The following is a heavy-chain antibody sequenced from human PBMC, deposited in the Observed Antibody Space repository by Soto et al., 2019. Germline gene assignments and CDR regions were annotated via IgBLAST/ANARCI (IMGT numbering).Heavy chain of an antibody. V-gene: IGHV1-69*13. CDR3: ARSMIVVVNAFDI. CDR1: GVTFSSYA. Sequence: SVKVSCKASGVTFSSYAISWVRQAPGQGLEWMGGIIPIFGTANYAQKFQGRVTITADESTSTAYMELSSLRSEDTAVYYCARSMIVVVNAFDIWGQGTMVTVS. D-gene: IGHD3-22*01. J-gene: IGHJ3*02. CDR2: IIPIFGTA.